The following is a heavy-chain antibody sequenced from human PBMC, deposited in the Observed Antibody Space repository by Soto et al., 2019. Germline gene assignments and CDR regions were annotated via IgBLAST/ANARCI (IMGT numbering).Heavy chain of an antibody. D-gene: IGHD6-13*01. CDR3: ATGGLYSSSRYYYHYGMDA. CDR1: GYTFTGYY. J-gene: IGHJ6*02. V-gene: IGHV1-2*02. CDR2: INPNSGGT. Sequence: ASVKVSCKASGYTFTGYYMHWVRQAPGQGLEWMGWINPNSGGTNYAQKLQGRVTMTRDTSISTAYMELSRLRSDDTAVYCCATGGLYSSSRYYYHYGMDAWGQGTTVTVSS.